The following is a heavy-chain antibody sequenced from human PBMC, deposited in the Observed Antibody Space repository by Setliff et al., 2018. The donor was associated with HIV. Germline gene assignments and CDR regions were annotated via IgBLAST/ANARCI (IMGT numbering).Heavy chain of an antibody. CDR3: ASVPPLTYYDGGDYDCVDV. D-gene: IGHD3-22*01. V-gene: IGHV4-31*03. Sequence: PSETLSLTCTVSGGTISSGGYYWSWISQHPGKGLECIGYIYYSGSTYYNPSLKSRVAVSVDTSKNQFSLKLTSLDAADPAMYYCASVPPLTYYDGGDYDCVDVWGQGTLVTVSS. CDR2: IYYSGST. J-gene: IGHJ3*01. CDR1: GGTISSGGYY.